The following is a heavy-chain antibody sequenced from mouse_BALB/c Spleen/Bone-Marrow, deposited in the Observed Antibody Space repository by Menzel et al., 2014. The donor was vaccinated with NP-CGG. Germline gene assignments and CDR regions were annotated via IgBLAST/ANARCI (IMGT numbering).Heavy chain of an antibody. CDR2: ISGDGRYT. D-gene: IGHD2-4*01. CDR1: GLSFSNYG. CDR3: ARHAYYDQTEVSFVC. J-gene: IGHJ3*01. V-gene: IGHV5-9-2*01. Sequence: EVQRVESGGGLVKSGGSLKLSCAASGLSFSNYGMSWLRQTPEKRLEWVATISGDGRYTFYSDSVKGRFTISRDNAKNNLYLQLSGLRSEDTALYYCARHAYYDQTEVSFVCWGQGTLVTVSA.